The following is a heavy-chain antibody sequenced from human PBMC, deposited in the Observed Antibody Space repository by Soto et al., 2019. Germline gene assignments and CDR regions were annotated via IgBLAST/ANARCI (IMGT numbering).Heavy chain of an antibody. CDR3: ARDLRPYDSSGYYWIDGMDV. Sequence: SVKVSCKASGGTFSSYTISWVRQAPGQGLEWMGRIIPILGIANYAQKFQGGVTITADKSTSTAYMELRSLRSEDTAVYYCARDLRPYDSSGYYWIDGMDVWGQGTTVTVS. V-gene: IGHV1-69*04. J-gene: IGHJ6*02. D-gene: IGHD3-22*01. CDR2: IIPILGIA. CDR1: GGTFSSYT.